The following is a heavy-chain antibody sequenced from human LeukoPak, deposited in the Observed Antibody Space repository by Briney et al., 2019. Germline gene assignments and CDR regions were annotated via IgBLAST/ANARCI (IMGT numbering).Heavy chain of an antibody. CDR3: ARGYYCDS. CDR1: GDSVSNYTTA. V-gene: IGHV6-1*01. CDR2: TYYRSKWYD. Sequence: SQTLSLTCAISGDSVSNYTTAWNWIRQSPSRGLEWLGRTYYRSKWYDEYAVSVKSRITIDPDTSKNQFSLQLSSVTPEDTAVYYCARGYYCDSWGQGTLVTVSS. J-gene: IGHJ4*02.